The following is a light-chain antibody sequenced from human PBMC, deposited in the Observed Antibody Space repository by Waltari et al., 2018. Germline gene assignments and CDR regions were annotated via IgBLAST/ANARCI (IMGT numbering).Light chain of an antibody. Sequence: HSALTQPASVSGSPGQSITISCTGTSSDVGTYNLVSWYQQHPGKAPKLMIYEVSKRPSEISNRFSGSKSGNTASLTISGLQAEDEADFYCCSYAGSSTLIFGGGTRVTV. J-gene: IGLJ2*01. CDR1: SSDVGTYNL. V-gene: IGLV2-23*02. CDR3: CSYAGSSTLI. CDR2: EVS.